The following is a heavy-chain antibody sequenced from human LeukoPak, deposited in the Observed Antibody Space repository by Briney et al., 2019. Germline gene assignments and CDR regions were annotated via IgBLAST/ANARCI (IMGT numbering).Heavy chain of an antibody. CDR1: GFTFRRFE. J-gene: IGHJ5*02. CDR2: ISSSGTTI. V-gene: IGHV3-48*03. D-gene: IGHD2-2*01. CDR3: ARDFVPWLDT. Sequence: QPGGPLRLSWAASGFTFRRFEMNWVRQAPGKGLEWVSYISSSGTTIYYADSVKGRFTISRDNAKNSLYLQMNNLRAEDTAVYYCARDFVPWLDTRGQGTLVTVSS.